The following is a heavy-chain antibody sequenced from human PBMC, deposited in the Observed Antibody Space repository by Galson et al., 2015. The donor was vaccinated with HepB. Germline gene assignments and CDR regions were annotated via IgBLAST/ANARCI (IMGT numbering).Heavy chain of an antibody. V-gene: IGHV3-73*01. CDR1: GFTFSGSA. CDR2: IRSKANSYAT. Sequence: SLRLSCAASGFTFSGSAMHWVRQASGKGLEWVGRIRSKANSYATAYAASVKGRFTISRDDSKNTAYLQMNSLKTEDTAVYYCTRLRIAAASGRGGQSIDWGQGTLVTVSS. D-gene: IGHD6-13*01. CDR3: TRLRIAAASGRGGQSID. J-gene: IGHJ4*02.